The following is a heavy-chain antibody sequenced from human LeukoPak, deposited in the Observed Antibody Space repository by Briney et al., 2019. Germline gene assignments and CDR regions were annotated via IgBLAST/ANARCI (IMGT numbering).Heavy chain of an antibody. D-gene: IGHD1-26*01. CDR1: GGSFSGYY. V-gene: IGHV4-34*01. CDR3: AGVELLGPGY. CDR2: INHSGST. J-gene: IGHJ4*02. Sequence: SETLSLTCAVFGGSFSGYYWTWIRQPPGKGLEWIGEINHSGSTNYNPSLKSRVTISVDTSKNLFSLKLSSVTAADTAVYYCAGVELLGPGYWGQGTLVTVSS.